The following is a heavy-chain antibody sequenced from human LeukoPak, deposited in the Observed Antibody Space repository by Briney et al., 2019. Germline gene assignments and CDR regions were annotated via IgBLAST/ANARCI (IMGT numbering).Heavy chain of an antibody. V-gene: IGHV1-69*04. Sequence: SVKVSCKASGGTFSSYAISWVRQAPGQGLEWMGRTIPILGIANYAQKFQGRVTITADKSTSTAYMELSSLRSEDTAVYYCARGAATVNYYYYYGMDVWGQGTTVTVSS. CDR1: GGTFSSYA. D-gene: IGHD2-15*01. CDR3: ARGAATVNYYYYYGMDV. CDR2: TIPILGIA. J-gene: IGHJ6*02.